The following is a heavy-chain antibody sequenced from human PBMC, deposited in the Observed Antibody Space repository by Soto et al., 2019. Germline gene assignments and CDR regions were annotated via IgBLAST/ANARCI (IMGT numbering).Heavy chain of an antibody. CDR3: AKDKYDSSGYYRPFDY. CDR2: ISGSGGST. J-gene: IGHJ4*02. D-gene: IGHD3-22*01. CDR1: GFTFSSYA. Sequence: GGSLRLSCAASGFTFSSYAMSWVRQAPGKGLEWVSAISGSGGSTYYADSVKGRFTISRDNSKNTLYLQMNSLRAEDTAVYYCAKDKYDSSGYYRPFDYWGQGTLVTVS. V-gene: IGHV3-23*01.